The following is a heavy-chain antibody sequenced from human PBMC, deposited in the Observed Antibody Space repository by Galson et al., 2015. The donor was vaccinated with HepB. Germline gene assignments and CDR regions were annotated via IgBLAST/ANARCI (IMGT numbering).Heavy chain of an antibody. CDR2: IIPIFGTG. J-gene: IGHJ5*02. CDR1: GGTFGTYA. V-gene: IGHV1-69*06. D-gene: IGHD5-12*01. CDR3: AREHSGYEVSSWFDP. Sequence: SVKVSCKASGGTFGTYALSWVRQAPGQGLEWMGGIIPIFGTGNYAQKFQGRVTITADKSTSTVYMELSSLRSEDTAMYYCAREHSGYEVSSWFDPWGQGSLVIVSS.